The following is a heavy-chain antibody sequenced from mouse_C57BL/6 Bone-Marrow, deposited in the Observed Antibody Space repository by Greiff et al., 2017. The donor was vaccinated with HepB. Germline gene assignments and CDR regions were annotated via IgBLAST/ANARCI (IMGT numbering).Heavy chain of an antibody. J-gene: IGHJ3*01. D-gene: IGHD3-2*02. Sequence: GGGLVQPKGSLKLSCAASGFSFNTYAMNWVRQAPGKGLEWVARIRSKSNNYATYYADSVKDRFTISRDDSESMLYLQMNNLKTEDTAMYYCVTPLDSSGWSWFAYWGQGTLVTVSA. V-gene: IGHV10-1*01. CDR1: GFSFNTYA. CDR2: IRSKSNNYAT. CDR3: VTPLDSSGWSWFAY.